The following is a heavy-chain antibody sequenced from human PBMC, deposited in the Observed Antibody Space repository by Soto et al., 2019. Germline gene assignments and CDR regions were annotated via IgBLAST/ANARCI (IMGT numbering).Heavy chain of an antibody. D-gene: IGHD3-16*02. V-gene: IGHV1-69*01. CDR2: IIPIFGTA. Sequence: QVQLVQSGAEVKKPGSSVKVSCKASGGTFSSYAISWVRQAPGQGLEWMGGIIPIFGTANYAQKFQGRVAITADESTSTAYMEMSSLRSEDTAVYYCARGQIVDLLYYYYYGMDVWGQGTTVTVSS. CDR3: ARGQIVDLLYYYYYGMDV. J-gene: IGHJ6*02. CDR1: GGTFSSYA.